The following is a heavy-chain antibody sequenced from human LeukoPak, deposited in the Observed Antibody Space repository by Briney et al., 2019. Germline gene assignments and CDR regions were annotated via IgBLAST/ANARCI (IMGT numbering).Heavy chain of an antibody. V-gene: IGHV3-9*03. CDR3: AXGGSGYDYNFDY. CDR2: ISWNSGSI. CDR1: GFTFDDYA. Sequence: PGGSLRLSCAASGFTFDDYAMHWVRQAPGKGLEWVSGISWNSGSIGYADSVKGRFTISRDNAKNSLYLQMNSLRAEDMALYYCAXGGSGYDYNFDYWGQGTLVTVSS. D-gene: IGHD5-12*01. J-gene: IGHJ4*02.